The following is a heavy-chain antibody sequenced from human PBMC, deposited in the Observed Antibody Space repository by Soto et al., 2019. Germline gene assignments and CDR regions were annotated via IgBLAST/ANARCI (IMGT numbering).Heavy chain of an antibody. Sequence: QVQLVESGGGVVQPGRSLRLSCAASGFTFSSYGMHWVRQAPGKGLEWVAVISYDGSNKYYADSVKGRFTISRDNSKKTLYLQMNSLRAEDTAVYYCAKGEGAVAGTAFDYWGQGTLVTVSS. V-gene: IGHV3-30*18. J-gene: IGHJ4*02. CDR1: GFTFSSYG. CDR3: AKGEGAVAGTAFDY. D-gene: IGHD6-19*01. CDR2: ISYDGSNK.